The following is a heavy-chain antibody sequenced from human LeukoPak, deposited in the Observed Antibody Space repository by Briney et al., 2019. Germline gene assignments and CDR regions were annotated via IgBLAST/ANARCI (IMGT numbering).Heavy chain of an antibody. Sequence: GESLRLSCAASGFTFSNYWMGWVRQAPGKGLEWAANIKQDGSEKYYVDSVKGRFTISRDNTKSSLYLQMNSLRAEDTAVYYCARGYGFFEFWGQGTLVTVSS. J-gene: IGHJ4*02. D-gene: IGHD4-17*01. V-gene: IGHV3-7*04. CDR2: IKQDGSEK. CDR3: ARGYGFFEF. CDR1: GFTFSNYW.